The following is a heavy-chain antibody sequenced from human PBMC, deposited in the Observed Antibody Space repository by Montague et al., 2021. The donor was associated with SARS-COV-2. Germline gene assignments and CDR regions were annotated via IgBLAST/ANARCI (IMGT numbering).Heavy chain of an antibody. CDR1: GGSLSGDH. CDR2: VNHSGHT. J-gene: IGHJ4*02. D-gene: IGHD6-13*01. V-gene: IGHV4-34*01. Sequence: SETLSLTCAVYGGSLSGDHWSWIRQPPGKGLEWIGEVNHSGHTNHNVSLKSRVTMSVDTSKSQFSLKVRSVTAADTAVYYCARVSLAAAATRSDYWGQGTLVTVSS. CDR3: ARVSLAAAATRSDY.